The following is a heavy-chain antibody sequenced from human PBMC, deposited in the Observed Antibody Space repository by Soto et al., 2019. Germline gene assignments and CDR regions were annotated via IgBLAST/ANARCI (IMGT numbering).Heavy chain of an antibody. CDR1: VFTFTSSA. CDR2: IVVGSGNT. Sequence: SVKVSCKASVFTFTSSAVQWVRQARGQRLEWIGWIVVGSGNTNYAQKFQERVTITRDISTSTAYMELSSLRSEDTAVYYCAAGGGSTRFDYWGQGTLVTVSS. J-gene: IGHJ4*02. D-gene: IGHD1-1*01. V-gene: IGHV1-58*01. CDR3: AAGGGSTRFDY.